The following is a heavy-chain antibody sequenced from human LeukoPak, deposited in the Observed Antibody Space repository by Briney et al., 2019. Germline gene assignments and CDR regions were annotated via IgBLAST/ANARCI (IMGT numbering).Heavy chain of an antibody. CDR3: ARARYNAFDI. CDR2: IYSGGST. CDR1: GFTVSSNY. V-gene: IGHV3-53*01. D-gene: IGHD1-14*01. J-gene: IGHJ3*02. Sequence: PGGSLRLSCAASGFTVSSNYMSWVRQAPGKGLEWVSVIYSGGSTYYADSVEGRFTISRDNSKNTLYLQMHSLRAEDTAVYYCARARYNAFDIWGQGTMVTVSS.